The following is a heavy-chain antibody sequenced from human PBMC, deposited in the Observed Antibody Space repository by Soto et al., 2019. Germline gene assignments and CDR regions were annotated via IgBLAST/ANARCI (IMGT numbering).Heavy chain of an antibody. V-gene: IGHV1-46*01. CDR1: GYTFSITY. CDR3: ARGYCSAGNCYNCLDV. Sequence: QVQLVQSGAEVRKPGASVRVSCKAAGYTFSITYLHWLRQAPGQGLEWLGLVYPSGGGTNYKESFKGRLNITRDTPTSTVYMDLSRRTSEDTAIYYCARGYCSAGNCYNCLDVWGQGTTVTVSS. D-gene: IGHD2-15*01. J-gene: IGHJ6*02. CDR2: VYPSGGGT.